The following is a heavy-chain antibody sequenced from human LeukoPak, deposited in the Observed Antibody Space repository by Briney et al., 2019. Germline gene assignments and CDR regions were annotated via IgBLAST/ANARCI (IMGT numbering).Heavy chain of an antibody. D-gene: IGHD6-13*01. CDR1: GFTFSSYW. J-gene: IGHJ6*02. Sequence: GGSLRLSCAASGFTFSSYWMSWVRQAPGKGLEWVANIKQDGSEKYYVDSVKGRFTISRDNAKNTLYLQMNSLRAEDTAVYYCAKPYSRYYYYGMDVWGQGTTVTVSS. CDR3: AKPYSRYYYYGMDV. CDR2: IKQDGSEK. V-gene: IGHV3-7*03.